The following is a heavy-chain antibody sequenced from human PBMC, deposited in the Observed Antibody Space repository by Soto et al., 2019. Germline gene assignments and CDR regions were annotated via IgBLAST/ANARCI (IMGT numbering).Heavy chain of an antibody. CDR1: GDSVSSNSAA. V-gene: IGHV6-1*01. Sequence: QVQLQESGPGLVKPSQTLSLTCAISGDSVSSNSAAWNWIRLSPSRGLEWLARTYYRARWYNDYAVSVRSRITVNPDTSKNPFSLQLTSVTHEDTAVYYCAGTTSHQWYYMDVWGKGTTVTVSS. CDR2: TYYRARWYN. D-gene: IGHD1-7*01. J-gene: IGHJ6*03. CDR3: AGTTSHQWYYMDV.